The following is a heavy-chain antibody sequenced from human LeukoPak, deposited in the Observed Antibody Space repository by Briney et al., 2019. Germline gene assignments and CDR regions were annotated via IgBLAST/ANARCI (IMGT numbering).Heavy chain of an antibody. Sequence: GGSLRLSCAASGFTFSSYSMNWVRQAPGKGLEWVSSISSNSNYIYYADSVKGRFTISRDNAKNSLYLQMNSLRAEVTAVYYCARIRDYYDSSGYSYGYYGMDVWGQGTTVTVSS. CDR2: ISSNSNYI. D-gene: IGHD3-22*01. V-gene: IGHV3-21*01. J-gene: IGHJ6*02. CDR1: GFTFSSYS. CDR3: ARIRDYYDSSGYSYGYYGMDV.